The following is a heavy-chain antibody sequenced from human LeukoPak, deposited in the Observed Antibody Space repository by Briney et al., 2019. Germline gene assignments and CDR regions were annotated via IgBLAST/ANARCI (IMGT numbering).Heavy chain of an antibody. Sequence: PSETLSLTCTVSGGSISSYYWSWIRQPPGKGLEWIGYIYYSGSTNYNPSLKSRVTISVDTSKNQFSLKLSSVTAADTAVYYCAREVRRYSYHVWFDPWGQGTLVTVSS. CDR1: GGSISSYY. CDR2: IYYSGST. CDR3: AREVRRYSYHVWFDP. J-gene: IGHJ5*02. D-gene: IGHD5-18*01. V-gene: IGHV4-59*01.